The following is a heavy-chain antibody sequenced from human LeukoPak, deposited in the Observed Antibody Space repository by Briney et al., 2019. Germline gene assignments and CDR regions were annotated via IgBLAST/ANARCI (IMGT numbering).Heavy chain of an antibody. J-gene: IGHJ4*02. CDR1: GDSVSTNSAG. CDR3: ARGWLQSGFDY. V-gene: IGHV6-1*01. CDR2: TYYNSNWYK. Sequence: SQTPSLTCAISGDSVSTNSAGWNSIRQSPSRCLEWLGRTYYNSNWYKDNAASVKSRITINPDTSKNQFSLQLNSVTPEDRDVYYCARGWLQSGFDYWSQGTLVTVSS. D-gene: IGHD5-24*01.